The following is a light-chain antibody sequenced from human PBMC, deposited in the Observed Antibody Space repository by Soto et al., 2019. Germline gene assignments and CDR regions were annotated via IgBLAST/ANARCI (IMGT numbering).Light chain of an antibody. CDR3: QPYGTSLWT. J-gene: IGKJ1*01. CDR1: QSVSSSF. V-gene: IGKV3-20*01. Sequence: EIMLTQSPGTLSLSPGERVTLSCRASQSVSSSFLAWYQQKPGQAPRLLIYGASIRATGIPDRFSGSGSGTDFTLTISRLEPEDFAMYLCQPYGTSLWTFGQGTKVEIK. CDR2: GAS.